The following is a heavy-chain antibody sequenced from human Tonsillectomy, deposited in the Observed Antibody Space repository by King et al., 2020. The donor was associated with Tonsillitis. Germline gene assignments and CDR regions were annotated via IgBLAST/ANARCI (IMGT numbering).Heavy chain of an antibody. CDR1: GYSMTTGYY. CDR3: AREDSGSYFDH. J-gene: IGHJ4*02. V-gene: IGHV4-38-2*02. Sequence: VQLQESGPGLVKPSETLSLTCTVSGYSMTTGYYWGWIRQPPGKGLEWIGSIDHNGGPLYNPSLKSRVTMSVDASKNRFSLKLNSVTAADTAVYYCAREDSGSYFDHWGQGTLVTVSS. CDR2: IDHNGGP. D-gene: IGHD1-26*01.